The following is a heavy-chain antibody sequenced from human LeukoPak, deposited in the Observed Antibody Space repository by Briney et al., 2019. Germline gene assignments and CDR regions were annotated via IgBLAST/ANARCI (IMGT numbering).Heavy chain of an antibody. D-gene: IGHD6-19*01. J-gene: IGHJ4*02. CDR1: GFTFSSYW. V-gene: IGHV3-7*05. Sequence: GGSLTLSCAASGFTFSSYWMSWVRQAPGKGLEWVANIKQDGSEKYYVDSVKGRFTISRDNAKNSLYLQMNSLRAEDTAVYYCARVGGYSSGWYVHYFDYWGQGTLVTVSS. CDR3: ARVGGYSSGWYVHYFDY. CDR2: IKQDGSEK.